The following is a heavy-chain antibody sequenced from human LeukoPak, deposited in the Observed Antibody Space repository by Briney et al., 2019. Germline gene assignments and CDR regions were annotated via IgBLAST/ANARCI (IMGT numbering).Heavy chain of an antibody. V-gene: IGHV4-61*01. Sequence: SETLSLTCTVSGGSVSSSSYYWSWIRQPPGKGLEWIGYIYYSGSTNYNPSLKSRVTISVNTSTNQFSLKLSSVTAADTAVYYCARVDFVVVPTAMYWFDPWGQGTLVTVSS. CDR1: GGSVSSSSYY. D-gene: IGHD2-2*01. J-gene: IGHJ5*02. CDR3: ARVDFVVVPTAMYWFDP. CDR2: IYYSGST.